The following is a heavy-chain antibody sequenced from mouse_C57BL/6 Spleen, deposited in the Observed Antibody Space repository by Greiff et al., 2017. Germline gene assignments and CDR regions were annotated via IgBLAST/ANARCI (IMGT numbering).Heavy chain of an antibody. CDR2: IDPANGNT. J-gene: IGHJ4*01. V-gene: IGHV14-3*01. CDR1: GFNINNTY. Sequence: EVQLQQSVAELVRPGASVKLSCTASGFNINNTYMHWVKQRPEQGLEWIGRIDPANGNTKYDPKFSGKATLTADTYSNTAYLQLSSLTSEDTAIYDCARYPSCGSRYAMDYWGQGTSVTVSS. D-gene: IGHD1-1*01. CDR3: ARYPSCGSRYAMDY.